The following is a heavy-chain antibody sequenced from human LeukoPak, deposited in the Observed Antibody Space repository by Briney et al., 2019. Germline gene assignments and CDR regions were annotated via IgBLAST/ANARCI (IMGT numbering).Heavy chain of an antibody. CDR1: GFTFSSSW. V-gene: IGHV3-23*01. CDR3: AKGDSGYYYYFDY. D-gene: IGHD5-12*01. Sequence: PGGSLRLSCAASGFTFSSSWMSWVRQAPGKGLEWVSAISGSGGSTYYADSVKGRFTISRDNSKNTLYLQMNSLRAEDTAVYYCAKGDSGYYYYFDYWGQGTLVTVSS. CDR2: ISGSGGST. J-gene: IGHJ4*02.